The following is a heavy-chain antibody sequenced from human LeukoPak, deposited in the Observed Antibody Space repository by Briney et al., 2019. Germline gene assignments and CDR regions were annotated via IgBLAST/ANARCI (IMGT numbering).Heavy chain of an antibody. J-gene: IGHJ4*02. D-gene: IGHD3-22*01. Sequence: SETLSLTCTVSGESISGFYWTWIRQPPGKGLEWIGYIYYSGSANYNPSLKTRVIISVDTSKNQFSLKLSSVTAADTAVYYCARVAKYYDSSGYSFDYWGQGTLVIVSS. V-gene: IGHV4-59*01. CDR3: ARVAKYYDSSGYSFDY. CDR1: GESISGFY. CDR2: IYYSGSA.